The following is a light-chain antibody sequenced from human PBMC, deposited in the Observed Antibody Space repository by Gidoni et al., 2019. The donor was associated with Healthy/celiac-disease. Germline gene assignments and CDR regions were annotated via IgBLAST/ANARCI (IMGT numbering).Light chain of an antibody. CDR2: GAS. CDR1: QRVSSN. J-gene: IGKJ2*01. CDR3: QQYNNWPPYT. V-gene: IGKV3-15*01. Sequence: VMTQSTATLSVSPGERATLSCRASQRVSSNLAWYQQKPGQAPRLLIYGASTRATGIPARFSGSGSGTEFTLTISSLQSEDFAVYYCQQYNNWPPYTFXQXTKLEIK.